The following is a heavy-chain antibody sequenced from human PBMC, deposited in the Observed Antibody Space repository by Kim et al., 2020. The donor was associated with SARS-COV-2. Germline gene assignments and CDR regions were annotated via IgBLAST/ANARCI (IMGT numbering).Heavy chain of an antibody. Sequence: GGSLRLSCAASGFTFSSYAMSWVRQAPGKGLEWVSAISGSGGSTYYADSVKGRFNIPRDNSKNTLYLQMNMLRAEDTAVYYCAKRSGTVTTSYYYHGMDVWGQGTTVTVSS. V-gene: IGHV3-23*01. D-gene: IGHD4-17*01. CDR1: GFTFSSYA. J-gene: IGHJ6*02. CDR3: AKRSGTVTTSYYYHGMDV. CDR2: ISGSGGST.